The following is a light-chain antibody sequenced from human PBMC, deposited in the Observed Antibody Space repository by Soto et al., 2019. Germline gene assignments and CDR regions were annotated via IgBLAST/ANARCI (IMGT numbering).Light chain of an antibody. CDR1: QGIRNL. CDR3: QQYDSYPIT. J-gene: IGKJ5*01. CDR2: GTS. V-gene: IGKV1D-16*01. Sequence: IQMTQSPSSLSASLGDRVTITCRASQGIRNLLVWYQQKPEKAPKSLIYGTSNLESGVPSRFSGSGSGTDYTLTISSLQPEDFATYYCQQYDSYPITFGQGTRLEIK.